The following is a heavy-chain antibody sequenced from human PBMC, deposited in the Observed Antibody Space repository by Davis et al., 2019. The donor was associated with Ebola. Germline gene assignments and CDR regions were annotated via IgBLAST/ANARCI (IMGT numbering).Heavy chain of an antibody. CDR1: GYTFTNYY. CDR3: ARHVDGDFWYFDL. D-gene: IGHD4-17*01. Sequence: AASVKVSCKASGYTFTNYYMHWVRQAPGQGLEWMGMINPNDGRTIYAQKFQGRVTVTRDTSTTTVYMDLSSLRSEDTALYYCARHVDGDFWYFDLWGRGTRVTVSS. V-gene: IGHV1-46*01. J-gene: IGHJ2*01. CDR2: INPNDGRT.